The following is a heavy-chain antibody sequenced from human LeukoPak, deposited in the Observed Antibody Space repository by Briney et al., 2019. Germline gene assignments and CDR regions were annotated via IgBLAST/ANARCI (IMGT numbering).Heavy chain of an antibody. V-gene: IGHV3-23*01. CDR1: GFTFSFYA. Sequence: RTGGSLRLSCAGSGFTFSFYAMSWVRQAPGKGLEWVSAISDSGGATYYADSVKGRFTISRDNSKNTLYLQMNSLRAEDTAIYYCAKYRFTMIDHGAFDNWGQGTLVTVSS. CDR2: ISDSGGAT. CDR3: AKYRFTMIDHGAFDN. D-gene: IGHD3-22*01. J-gene: IGHJ4*02.